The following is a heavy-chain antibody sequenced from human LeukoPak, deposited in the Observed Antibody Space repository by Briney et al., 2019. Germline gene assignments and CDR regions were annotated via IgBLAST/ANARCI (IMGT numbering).Heavy chain of an antibody. CDR3: ARDPGGYYGMDV. CDR1: GFTFSSYA. Sequence: GGSLRLSCAASGFTFSSYAMHWVRQAPGKGLEWVAVISYDGSKKYYADSVKGRFTISRDNSKNTLYLQTNSLRAEDTAVYYCARDPGGYYGMDVWGQGTTVTVSS. J-gene: IGHJ6*02. CDR2: ISYDGSKK. V-gene: IGHV3-30-3*01.